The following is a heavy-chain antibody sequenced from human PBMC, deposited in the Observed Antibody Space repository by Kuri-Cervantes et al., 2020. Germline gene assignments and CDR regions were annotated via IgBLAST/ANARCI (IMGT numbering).Heavy chain of an antibody. Sequence: GGSLRLSCAASGFTFSSYGMHWVRQAPGKGLGWVAVLWYDGTNKYYADSVKGRFIISRDDSKNTLFLQMNSLRAEDTAVYYCARQQQLAPAAFDFWGQGTLVTVSS. J-gene: IGHJ4*02. CDR3: ARQQQLAPAAFDF. V-gene: IGHV3-33*01. CDR2: LWYDGTNK. D-gene: IGHD6-13*01. CDR1: GFTFSSYG.